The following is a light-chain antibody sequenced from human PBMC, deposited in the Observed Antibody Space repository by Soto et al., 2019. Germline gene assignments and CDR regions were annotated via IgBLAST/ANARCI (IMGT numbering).Light chain of an antibody. CDR3: HQYGSSPPFT. J-gene: IGKJ3*01. CDR1: QSVSSIY. Sequence: EIVLTQSPGTLSLSPGDRATLSCRASQSVSSIYLAWYQQKPGQAPRLLLYGASSRATGIPDRFSGSGSGTDFTLTISRLEPEDFAVYYCHQYGSSPPFTFGPGTKVDIK. CDR2: GAS. V-gene: IGKV3-20*01.